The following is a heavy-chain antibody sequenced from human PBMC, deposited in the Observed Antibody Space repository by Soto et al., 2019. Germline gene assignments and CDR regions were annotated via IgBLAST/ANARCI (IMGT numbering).Heavy chain of an antibody. CDR1: GFTFSSYS. D-gene: IGHD3-22*01. J-gene: IGHJ6*02. CDR3: ARANTKLYDSSGYYFPDYYYGMDV. V-gene: IGHV3-21*01. CDR2: ISSSSSYI. Sequence: GGSLRLSCAASGFTFSSYSMNWVRQAPGKGLEWVSSISSSSSYIYYADSVKGRFTISRDNAKNSLYLQMNSPRAEDTAVYYCARANTKLYDSSGYYFPDYYYGMDVWGQGTTVTVSS.